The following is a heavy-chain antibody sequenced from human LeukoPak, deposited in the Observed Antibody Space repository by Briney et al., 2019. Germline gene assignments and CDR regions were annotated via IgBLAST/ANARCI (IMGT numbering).Heavy chain of an antibody. D-gene: IGHD3-10*02. Sequence: GGSLRLSCAASGFTFSSYSMNWVRQAPGKGLEWVSYIDSKSSTILYADSVKGRFTISRDNAENSLYLQMNSLRAEDTAVYYCAELGITMIGGVWGKGTTVTISS. J-gene: IGHJ6*04. CDR2: IDSKSSTI. CDR3: AELGITMIGGV. CDR1: GFTFSSYS. V-gene: IGHV3-48*04.